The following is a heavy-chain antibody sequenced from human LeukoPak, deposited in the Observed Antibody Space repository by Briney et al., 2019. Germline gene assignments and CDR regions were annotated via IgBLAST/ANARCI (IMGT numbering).Heavy chain of an antibody. V-gene: IGHV4-59*01. Sequence: PSETLSLTCTVSGGSISSYYWSWIRQPPGKGLEWIGYIYYSGSTNYNPSLKSRVTISVDTSKNQFSLKLSSVNAADTAVYYWARGNHIAVAVWFDPWGEETLLTVSS. CDR2: IYYSGST. D-gene: IGHD6-19*01. CDR1: GGSISSYY. J-gene: IGHJ5*02. CDR3: ARGNHIAVAVWFDP.